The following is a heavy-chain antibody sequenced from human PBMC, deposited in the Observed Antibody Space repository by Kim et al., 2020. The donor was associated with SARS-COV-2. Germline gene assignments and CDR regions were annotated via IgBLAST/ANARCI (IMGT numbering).Heavy chain of an antibody. Sequence: GGSLRLSCAASGFTFSNYGMHWVRQAPGKGLEWVSVISYDGSNKYYADSVKGRFTISRDNSKNTLYLQMNSLRAEDAAVYYCAEVLFGFSSGWHLFDYWGEGTLVTLSS. CDR3: AEVLFGFSSGWHLFDY. V-gene: IGHV3-30*18. CDR1: GFTFSNYG. CDR2: ISYDGSNK. J-gene: IGHJ4*02. D-gene: IGHD6-19*01.